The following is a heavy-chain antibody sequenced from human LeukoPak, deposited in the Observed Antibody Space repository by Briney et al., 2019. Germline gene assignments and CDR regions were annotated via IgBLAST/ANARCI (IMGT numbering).Heavy chain of an antibody. Sequence: GGSLRLSCAASGFTFSTYCMHWVRQAPGKGLVWVSRIVNDGSTTTYAGSVKGRFTISRDNAKNTLFLQMNSLRVEDTAVYYCARESSDYGDYDAFDIWGRGTMVTVSS. J-gene: IGHJ3*02. CDR1: GFTFSTYC. CDR2: IVNDGSTT. CDR3: ARESSDYGDYDAFDI. V-gene: IGHV3-74*01. D-gene: IGHD4-17*01.